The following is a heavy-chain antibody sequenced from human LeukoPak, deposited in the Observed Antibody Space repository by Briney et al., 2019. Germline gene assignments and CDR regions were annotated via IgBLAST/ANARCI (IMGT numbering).Heavy chain of an antibody. CDR3: VRGRRDYGDYSFDY. CDR2: IIPIFGTA. D-gene: IGHD4-17*01. Sequence: SVKVSCKASGGTFSSYAISWVRQAPGQGLEWMGGIIPIFGTANYAQKFQGRVTITADESTSTAYMELSSLRSEDTAVYYCVRGRRDYGDYSFDYWGQGTLVTVSS. V-gene: IGHV1-69*13. J-gene: IGHJ4*02. CDR1: GGTFSSYA.